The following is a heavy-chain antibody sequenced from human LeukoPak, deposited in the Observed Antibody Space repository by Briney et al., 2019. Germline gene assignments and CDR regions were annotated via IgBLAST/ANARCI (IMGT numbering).Heavy chain of an antibody. Sequence: ESGXTLVKPTETLTLTCTCSGFSVSSSGLAVGWIRQPPGKALEWLGHIYWNDNDYYSTFLKSRLTITRDTSENQVVLTMTNMDPVDTATYYCAHLTTSAFYYDYWGQGTLVTVSS. J-gene: IGHJ4*02. CDR3: AHLTTSAFYYDY. V-gene: IGHV2-5*01. CDR2: IYWNDND. D-gene: IGHD1-1*01. CDR1: GFSVSSSGLA.